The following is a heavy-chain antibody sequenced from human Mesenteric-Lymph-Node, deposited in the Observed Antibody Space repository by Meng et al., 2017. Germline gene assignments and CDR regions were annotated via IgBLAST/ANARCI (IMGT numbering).Heavy chain of an antibody. CDR2: IYPGDSDT. CDR3: TRRGTIFGVVINPIDY. D-gene: IGHD3-3*01. CDR1: GYSFTSYW. V-gene: IGHV5-51*01. J-gene: IGHJ4*02. Sequence: GESLKISCKGSGYSFTSYWIGWVRQMPGKGLEWRGIIYPGDSDTRYSPSFQGQVTISADKSISTAYLQWSSLKASDTAMYYRTRRGTIFGVVINPIDYWGQGTLVTVSS.